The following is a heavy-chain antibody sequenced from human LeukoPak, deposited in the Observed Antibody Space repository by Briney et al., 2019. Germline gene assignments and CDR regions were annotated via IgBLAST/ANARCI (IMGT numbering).Heavy chain of an antibody. D-gene: IGHD3-16*01. V-gene: IGHV3-74*01. CDR2: INTDGSST. J-gene: IGHJ4*02. CDR1: GFTFSSYW. CDR3: AKPANFAVGGDY. Sequence: GGSLRLSCAASGFTFSSYWMHWVRQAPGKGLVWVSRINTDGSSTSYADSVKGRFTISRDNAKNSVYLQMSRLRAEDTAVYYCAKPANFAVGGDYWGQGTLVTVSS.